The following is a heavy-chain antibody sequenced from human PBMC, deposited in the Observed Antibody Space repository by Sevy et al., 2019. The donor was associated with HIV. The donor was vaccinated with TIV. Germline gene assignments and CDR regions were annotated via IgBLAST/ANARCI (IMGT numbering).Heavy chain of an antibody. CDR1: GGSISSYY. Sequence: SETLSLTCTVSGGSISSYYWSWIRQPAGKGLEWIGRIYTSGSTNYNPSLKSRVTMSVDTSKNQFSLKLSSVTAADTAVYYCARAGPTKVGYYYGMDVWGQGTTVTVSS. D-gene: IGHD1-26*01. CDR3: ARAGPTKVGYYYGMDV. V-gene: IGHV4-4*07. J-gene: IGHJ6*02. CDR2: IYTSGST.